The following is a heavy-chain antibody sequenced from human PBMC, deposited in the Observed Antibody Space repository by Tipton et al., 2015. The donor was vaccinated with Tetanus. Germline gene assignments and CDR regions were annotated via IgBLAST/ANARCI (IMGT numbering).Heavy chain of an antibody. Sequence: TLSLTCTVSGGSISSGGYYWSWIRQHPGKGLEWIGYIYYSGSTYYNPSLKSRVTISVDTSKNQFSLKLSSVTAADTAVYYCARTRRDGYRSSDYWGQGTLVTVSS. V-gene: IGHV4-31*03. CDR1: GGSISSGGYY. CDR3: ARTRRDGYRSSDY. J-gene: IGHJ4*02. CDR2: IYYSGST. D-gene: IGHD5-24*01.